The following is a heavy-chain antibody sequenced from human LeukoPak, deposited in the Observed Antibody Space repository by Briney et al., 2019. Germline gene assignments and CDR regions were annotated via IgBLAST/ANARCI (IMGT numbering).Heavy chain of an antibody. CDR3: ARNDAKMVTVDY. Sequence: NPSETLSLTCTVSGVSITSSSYYWGWIRQPPGEGPEWIGSIHYGANTYRNPSLKSRVTISMDTSKNHFSLSLSSVTAADTAVYYCARNDAKMVTVDYWGQGTLVTVSS. J-gene: IGHJ4*02. V-gene: IGHV4-39*02. CDR2: IHYGANT. CDR1: GVSITSSSYY. D-gene: IGHD2-21*02.